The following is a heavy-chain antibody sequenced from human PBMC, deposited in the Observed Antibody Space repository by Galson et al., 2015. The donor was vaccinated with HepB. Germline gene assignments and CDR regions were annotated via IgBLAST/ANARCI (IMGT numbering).Heavy chain of an antibody. J-gene: IGHJ3*02. CDR2: ISGSSGST. Sequence: SLRLSCAASGFTLSIYAMNWVRQAPGKGLEWVSGISGSSGSTYYADSVKGRFTISRDNSKTTLYLQMNSLRAEDTAVYYCAKVRSSWTGAFDIWGQGTMVTVSS. CDR1: GFTLSIYA. V-gene: IGHV3-23*01. CDR3: AKVRSSWTGAFDI. D-gene: IGHD6-13*01.